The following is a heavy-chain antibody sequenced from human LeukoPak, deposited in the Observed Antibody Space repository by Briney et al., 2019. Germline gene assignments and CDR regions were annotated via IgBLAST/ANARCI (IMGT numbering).Heavy chain of an antibody. D-gene: IGHD6-13*01. CDR3: ARETRSSSWYTPYYYYYYMDV. Sequence: GASVKVSCKASGYTFTGYYMYWVRQAPGQGLEWMGWISAYNGNTNYAQKLQGRVTMTTDTSTSTAYMELRSLRSDDTAVYYCARETRSSSWYTPYYYYYYMDVWGKGTTVTVSS. V-gene: IGHV1-18*04. CDR2: ISAYNGNT. CDR1: GYTFTGYY. J-gene: IGHJ6*03.